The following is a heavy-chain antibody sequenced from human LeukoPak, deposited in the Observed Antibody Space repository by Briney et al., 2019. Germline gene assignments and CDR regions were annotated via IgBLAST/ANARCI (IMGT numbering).Heavy chain of an antibody. CDR3: VRDLVLVVTPGDDFDY. Sequence: GGSLRLSCAASGFTFSSYWMHWVRQAPGKGLVWVSRINPGGTTISYADSVKGRFTISRDNAKNTLYLQMNSLRAEDTAVYYCVRDLVLVVTPGDDFDYWGQGTLVTVSS. J-gene: IGHJ4*02. V-gene: IGHV3-74*01. CDR2: INPGGTTI. CDR1: GFTFSSYW. D-gene: IGHD4-23*01.